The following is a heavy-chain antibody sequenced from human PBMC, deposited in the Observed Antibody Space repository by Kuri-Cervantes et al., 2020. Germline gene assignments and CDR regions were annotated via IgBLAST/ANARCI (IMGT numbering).Heavy chain of an antibody. V-gene: IGHV4-34*01. CDR2: INHSGST. Sequence: SETLSLTCAVYGGSFSGYYWSWIRQPPGKGLEWIGEINHSGSTNYNPSLKSPVTISLDKSKNQFPLKLNSVAAADTAVYYCATGFYWGQGTLVTVSS. J-gene: IGHJ4*01. CDR3: ATGFY. CDR1: GGSFSGYY.